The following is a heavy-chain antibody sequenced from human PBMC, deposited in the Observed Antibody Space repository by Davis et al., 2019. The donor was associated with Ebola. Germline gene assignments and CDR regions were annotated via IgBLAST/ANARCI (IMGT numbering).Heavy chain of an antibody. CDR2: IYYSGST. V-gene: IGHV4-31*03. CDR3: AREEGRATNFDY. D-gene: IGHD5-24*01. CDR1: GGSISSGGYY. J-gene: IGHJ4*02. Sequence: LRLSCTVSGGSISSGGYYWSWIRQHPGKGLEWIGYIYYSGSTYYNPSLKSRVTISVDTSKNQFSLKLSSVTAADTAVYYCAREEGRATNFDYWGQGTLVTVSS.